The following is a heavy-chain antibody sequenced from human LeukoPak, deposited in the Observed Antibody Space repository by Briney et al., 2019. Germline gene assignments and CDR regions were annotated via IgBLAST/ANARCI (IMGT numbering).Heavy chain of an antibody. V-gene: IGHV4-39*01. D-gene: IGHD3-16*02. CDR2: IYYSGST. Sequence: SETLSLTCTVSGGSISSSSYYWGWIRQPPGKGLEWIGSIYYSGSTYYNPSLKSRVTISVDTSKNQFSLKLSSVTAADTAVYYCARPVEGELSLVDYWGQGTLVTVSS. CDR3: ARPVEGELSLVDY. J-gene: IGHJ4*02. CDR1: GGSISSSSYY.